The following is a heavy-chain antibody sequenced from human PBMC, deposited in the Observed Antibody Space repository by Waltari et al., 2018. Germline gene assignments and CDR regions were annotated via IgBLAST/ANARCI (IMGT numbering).Heavy chain of an antibody. Sequence: EVQLVESGGGLVQPGGSLRLSCAAPGFTFSYFGMNWVRQGPGKGLVWVSRIHKDGTITSYADSVRGRFAISRDNAKNTVYLHMNSLRAEDTALYFCARELAWAGYYGLDYWGQGTLVTVSS. D-gene: IGHD3-9*01. CDR3: ARELAWAGYYGLDY. J-gene: IGHJ4*02. V-gene: IGHV3-74*01. CDR1: GFTFSYFG. CDR2: IHKDGTIT.